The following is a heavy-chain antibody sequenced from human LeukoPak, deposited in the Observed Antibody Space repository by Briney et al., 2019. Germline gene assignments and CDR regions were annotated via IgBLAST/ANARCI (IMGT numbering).Heavy chain of an antibody. V-gene: IGHV3-30*02. CDR1: GFTFSSYG. D-gene: IGHD1-1*01. CDR2: IRYDGSNK. CDR3: ARDVYNWNGYYYYYIDV. Sequence: GGSLRLSCAASGFTFSSYGMHWVRQDPGKGLEWVAFIRYDGSNKYYADSVKGRFTISRDNSKNTLYLQMNSLRAEDTAVYYCARDVYNWNGYYYYYIDVWGKGTTVTVSS. J-gene: IGHJ6*03.